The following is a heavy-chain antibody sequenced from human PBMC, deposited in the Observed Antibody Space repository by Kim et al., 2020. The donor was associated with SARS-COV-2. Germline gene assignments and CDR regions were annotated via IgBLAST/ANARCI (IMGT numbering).Heavy chain of an antibody. D-gene: IGHD6-6*01. CDR3: ARQVGSQLDPSDAFDI. CDR2: IYYSGST. V-gene: IGHV4-59*08. J-gene: IGHJ3*02. CDR1: GGSISSYY. Sequence: SETLSLTCTVSGGSISSYYWSWIRQPPGKGLEWIGYIYYSGSTNYNPSLKSRVTISVDTSKNQFSLKLSSVTAADTAVYYCARQVGSQLDPSDAFDIWGQGTMVTVSS.